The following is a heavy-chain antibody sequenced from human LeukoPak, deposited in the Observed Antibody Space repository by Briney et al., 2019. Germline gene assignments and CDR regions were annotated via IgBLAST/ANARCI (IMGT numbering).Heavy chain of an antibody. D-gene: IGHD3-10*01. CDR2: IKQDGSEK. CDR3: ARIRFGESYAPKSYYYYYMDV. Sequence: GGTLRLSCAASGSTFSSYGMSWVRQAPGKGLEWVANIKQDGSEKYYVDSVKGRFTISRDNAKNSLYLQMNRLRVEDTAVYYCARIRFGESYAPKSYYYYYMDVWGIGTTVTISS. CDR1: GSTFSSYG. J-gene: IGHJ6*03. V-gene: IGHV3-7*01.